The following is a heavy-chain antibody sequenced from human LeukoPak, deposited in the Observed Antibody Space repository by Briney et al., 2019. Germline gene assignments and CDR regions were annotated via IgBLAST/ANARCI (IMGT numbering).Heavy chain of an antibody. Sequence: SETLSLTCTVSGGSISSSSYYWVWIPRTPGKGLEGIGSIYYSGSTYYNPSLEGRVTISADTSRNKFSLNLRSVTAADTAVYYCASYNSGGYDVSDYWGQGTLVTVSS. CDR1: GGSISSSSYY. V-gene: IGHV4-39*01. CDR3: ASYNSGGYDVSDY. J-gene: IGHJ4*02. D-gene: IGHD6-19*01. CDR2: IYYSGST.